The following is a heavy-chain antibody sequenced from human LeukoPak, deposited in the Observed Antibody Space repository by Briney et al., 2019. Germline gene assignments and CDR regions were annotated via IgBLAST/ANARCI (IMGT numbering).Heavy chain of an antibody. CDR2: LYSSGTK. J-gene: IGHJ3*02. CDR3: ARGGFGPSDALDI. Sequence: GGSLTLSCAASGLSVSIKYMNWVRQAPGKGLEWVSILYSSGTKYYATSKKGRFTISRDNSENKLYLQMNSLRAEDTAVYYCARGGFGPSDALDIWGQGTMVTVSS. D-gene: IGHD3-10*01. V-gene: IGHV3-53*01. CDR1: GLSVSIKY.